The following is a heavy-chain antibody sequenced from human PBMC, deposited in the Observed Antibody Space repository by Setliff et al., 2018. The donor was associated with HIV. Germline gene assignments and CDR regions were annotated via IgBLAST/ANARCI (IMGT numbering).Heavy chain of an antibody. CDR2: IYYSGST. D-gene: IGHD6-19*01. CDR3: ARGPTGYSSGWYYGSLGYMDV. J-gene: IGHJ6*03. Sequence: SETLSLTCTVSGGSISSYYWSWIRQPPGKGLEWIGYIYYSGSTNYNPSLKSRVTISVDTSKNQFSLKLSSVTAADTAVYYCARGPTGYSSGWYYGSLGYMDVWGKGTTVTVSS. CDR1: GGSISSYY. V-gene: IGHV4-59*01.